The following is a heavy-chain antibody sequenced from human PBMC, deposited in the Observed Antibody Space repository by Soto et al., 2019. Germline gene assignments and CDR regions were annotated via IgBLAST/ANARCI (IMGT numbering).Heavy chain of an antibody. V-gene: IGHV4-59*01. CDR1: GGSISSYY. CDR3: ARAGYRYYDLLTALYYYDGMDV. Sequence: QVQLQESGPGLVKPSETLSLTCTVSGGSISSYYWSWIRQPPGKGLELIGYIYYSGSTKYNPSHKSRVTISVDTYKTQFSLNLSSVTAADTAVYYCARAGYRYYDLLTALYYYDGMDVWGQGTKVTVSS. D-gene: IGHD3-9*01. CDR2: IYYSGST. J-gene: IGHJ6*02.